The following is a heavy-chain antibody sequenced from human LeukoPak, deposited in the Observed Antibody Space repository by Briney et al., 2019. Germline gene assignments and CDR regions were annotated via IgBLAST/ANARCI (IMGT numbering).Heavy chain of an antibody. CDR2: INHSGST. CDR1: GGSFSGYY. J-gene: IGHJ4*02. V-gene: IGHV4-34*01. D-gene: IGHD1-26*01. CDR3: AREIVGATIIDY. Sequence: PSETLSLTCAVYGGSFSGYYWSWIRQPPGKGLEWIGEINHSGSTNYNPSLKSRVTISVDTSKNQFSLKLSSVTAADTAVYYCAREIVGATIIDYWGQGTLVTVSS.